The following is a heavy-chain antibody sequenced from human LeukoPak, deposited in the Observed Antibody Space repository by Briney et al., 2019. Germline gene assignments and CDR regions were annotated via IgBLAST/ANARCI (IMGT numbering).Heavy chain of an antibody. D-gene: IGHD3-10*01. CDR1: GFTFSSYG. V-gene: IGHV3-23*01. CDR3: ARSLTMVRAYDY. CDR2: ISGSGGST. Sequence: PGGSLRLSCAASGFTFSSYGMSWVRQAPGKGLEWVSAISGSGGSTYYADSVKGRFTISRGNSKNTVYLQMNSLRTEDMAVYSCARSLTMVRAYDYWGQGTLVTVSS. J-gene: IGHJ4*02.